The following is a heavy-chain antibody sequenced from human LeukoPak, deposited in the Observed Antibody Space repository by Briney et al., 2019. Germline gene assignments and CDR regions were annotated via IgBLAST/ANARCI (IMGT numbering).Heavy chain of an antibody. CDR1: EFIFSSYV. CDR2: ISGSGGST. V-gene: IGHV3-23*01. Sequence: GGSLRLSCAASEFIFSSYVMSWVRQAPGKGLEWVSAISGSGGSTYYADSVKGRFTISRDNSKNTLYLQMNSLRAEDTAVYYCAKDRTGVYYHWFDPWGQGTLVTASS. D-gene: IGHD6-6*01. CDR3: AKDRTGVYYHWFDP. J-gene: IGHJ5*02.